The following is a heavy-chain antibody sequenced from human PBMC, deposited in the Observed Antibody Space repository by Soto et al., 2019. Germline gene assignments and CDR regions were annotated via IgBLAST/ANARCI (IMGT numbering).Heavy chain of an antibody. J-gene: IGHJ6*02. Sequence: QVQLVQSGAEVKKPGSSVKVSCKASGGTFSSYTISWVRQAPGQGLEWMGRIIPILGIANYAQKFQGRVTITGEKXXSXAFXELSSLRSEDTAVYYCARDNHIVVVPAAISYGMDVWGQGTTVTVSS. CDR1: GGTFSSYT. V-gene: IGHV1-69*08. CDR3: ARDNHIVVVPAAISYGMDV. D-gene: IGHD2-2*01. CDR2: IIPILGIA.